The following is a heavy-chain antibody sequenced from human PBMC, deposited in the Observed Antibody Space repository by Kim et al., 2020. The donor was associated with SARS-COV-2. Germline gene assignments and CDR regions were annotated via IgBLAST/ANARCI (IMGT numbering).Heavy chain of an antibody. CDR3: ATDLKWYSGTKTGADDAFDI. D-gene: IGHD1-26*01. J-gene: IGHJ3*02. V-gene: IGHV1-24*01. CDR1: GYTLTELS. Sequence: ASVKVSCKVSGYTLTELSMHWVRQAPGKGLEWMGGFDPEDGETIYAQKFQGRVTMTEDTSTDTAYMELSSLRSEDTAVYYCATDLKWYSGTKTGADDAFDIWGQGTMVTVSS. CDR2: FDPEDGET.